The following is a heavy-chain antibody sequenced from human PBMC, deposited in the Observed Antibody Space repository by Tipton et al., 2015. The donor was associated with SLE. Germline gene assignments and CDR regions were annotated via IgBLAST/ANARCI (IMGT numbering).Heavy chain of an antibody. J-gene: IGHJ3*02. CDR1: GFTFDDYT. V-gene: IGHV3-43*01. CDR3: AKDSDSSGVGAFDI. D-gene: IGHD6-25*01. Sequence: SLRLSCAASGFTFDDYTMHWVRQAPGKGLEWVSLISWDGGSTYYADSVKGRFTISRDNSKNSLYLQMNSLRTEDTALYYCAKDSDSSGVGAFDIWGQGTMVTVSS. CDR2: ISWDGGST.